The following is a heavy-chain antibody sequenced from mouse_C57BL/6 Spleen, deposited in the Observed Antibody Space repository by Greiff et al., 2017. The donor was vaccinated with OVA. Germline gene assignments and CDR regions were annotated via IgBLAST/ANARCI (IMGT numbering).Heavy chain of an antibody. J-gene: IGHJ2*01. CDR2: IDPSDSYT. D-gene: IGHD2-4*01. Sequence: QVHVKQPGAELVMPGASVKLSCKASGYTFTSYWMHWVKQRPGQGLEWIGEIDPSDSYTNYNQKFKGKSTLTVDKSSSTAYMQLSSLTSEDSAVYYCAMGLRGYWGQGTTLTVSS. V-gene: IGHV1-69*01. CDR3: AMGLRGY. CDR1: GYTFTSYW.